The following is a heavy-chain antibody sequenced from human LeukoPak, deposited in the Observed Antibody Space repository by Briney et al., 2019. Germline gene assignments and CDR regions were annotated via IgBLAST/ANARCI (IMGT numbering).Heavy chain of an antibody. CDR3: ASVVVPCANDAFDI. J-gene: IGHJ3*02. CDR1: GFTFVDYG. V-gene: IGHV3-20*04. D-gene: IGHD2-2*01. CDR2: INWNGGST. Sequence: GGSLRLSCAASGFTFVDYGMSWVRQTPGKGLEWASGINWNGGSTGYGDSVKGRFTISRDNAKNSLYLQMNSLRAEDTALYYCASVVVPCANDAFDIWGQGTMVIVSS.